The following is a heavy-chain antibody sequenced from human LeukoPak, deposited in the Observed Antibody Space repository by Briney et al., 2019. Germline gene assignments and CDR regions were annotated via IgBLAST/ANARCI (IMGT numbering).Heavy chain of an antibody. CDR1: GFTFDDYG. V-gene: IGHV3-20*04. Sequence: GGSLRLSCAASGFTFDDYGMSWLRQAPGKGLECVSGINWNAGSTGYADSVKGRFTISRDNAKNSLYLLMNSLRAEDTALYYCARARDYGSGSYLVHYYYYYYMDVWGKGTTVTVSS. CDR2: INWNAGST. CDR3: ARARDYGSGSYLVHYYYYYYMDV. D-gene: IGHD3-10*01. J-gene: IGHJ6*03.